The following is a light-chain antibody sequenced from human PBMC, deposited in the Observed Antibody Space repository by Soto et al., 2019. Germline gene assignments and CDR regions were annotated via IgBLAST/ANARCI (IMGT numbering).Light chain of an antibody. Sequence: QSALTQPASVSGSPGQSITISCTGTRSDVGGYNYVSWYQQHPGKAPKLMIYDVSNRPSGVSNRFSGSKSGNTASLTISGLQAEDEADYYCSSYTRSSTLGVVFGGGTKLPVL. CDR3: SSYTRSSTLGVV. J-gene: IGLJ2*01. CDR2: DVS. V-gene: IGLV2-14*01. CDR1: RSDVGGYNY.